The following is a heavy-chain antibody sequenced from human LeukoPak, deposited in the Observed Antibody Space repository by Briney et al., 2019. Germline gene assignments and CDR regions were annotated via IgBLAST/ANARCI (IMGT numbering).Heavy chain of an antibody. D-gene: IGHD2-8*01. CDR1: GYSISSGYY. Sequence: PSETLSLTCTVSGYSISSGYYWGWIRQPPGKGLEWIGSIYHSGNTYYNPSLKSRVNISVDTSKHQFSLKLSSVTAADTAVYYCARGGYCTNGVRYTNAFHYFDYWGQGTLVTVSS. J-gene: IGHJ4*02. V-gene: IGHV4-38-2*02. CDR3: ARGGYCTNGVRYTNAFHYFDY. CDR2: IYHSGNT.